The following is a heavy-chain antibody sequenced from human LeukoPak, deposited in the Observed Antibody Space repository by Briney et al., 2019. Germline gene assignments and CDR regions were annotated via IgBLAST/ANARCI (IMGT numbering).Heavy chain of an antibody. D-gene: IGHD3-22*01. V-gene: IGHV1-18*01. CDR1: GYTFTSYD. Sequence: ASVKVSCKAPGYTFTSYDINWVRQATGQGLEWMGWMNLNSGNTNYAQKLQGRVTMTTDTSTSTAYMELRSLRSDDTAVYYCARSYDSSGYYPMDGYWGQGTLVTVSS. J-gene: IGHJ4*02. CDR3: ARSYDSSGYYPMDGY. CDR2: MNLNSGNT.